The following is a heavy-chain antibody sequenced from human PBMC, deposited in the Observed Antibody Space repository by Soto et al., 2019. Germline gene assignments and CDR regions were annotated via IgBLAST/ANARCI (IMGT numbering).Heavy chain of an antibody. CDR2: IYYSGST. V-gene: IGHV4-39*02. D-gene: IGHD3-10*02. Sequence: PSETLSLTCTVSGASISSDSDCWGWIRQPPGRGLEWIGTIYYSGSTYYNPSLKSRVTIYVDASKHHFSLKLSSVTAADTAVYYCARFTPPYPTMWAFDIWGQGTMVTASS. CDR1: GASISSDSDC. CDR3: ARFTPPYPTMWAFDI. J-gene: IGHJ3*02.